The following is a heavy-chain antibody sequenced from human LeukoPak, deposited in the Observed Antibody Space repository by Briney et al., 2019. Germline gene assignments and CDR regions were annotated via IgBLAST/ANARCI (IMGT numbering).Heavy chain of an antibody. CDR1: GYTFTGYY. CDR3: ARGDYYDSSGYYGY. V-gene: IGHV1-2*02. CDR2: INPNSGGT. Sequence: ASVKVSCKASGYTFTGYYMHWVRQAPGQGLEWMGWINPNSGGTNYAQKFQGRVTMTRDTSISTAYMELSRLRSDDTAVYYCARGDYYDSSGYYGYWGQGSLVTVSS. J-gene: IGHJ4*02. D-gene: IGHD3-22*01.